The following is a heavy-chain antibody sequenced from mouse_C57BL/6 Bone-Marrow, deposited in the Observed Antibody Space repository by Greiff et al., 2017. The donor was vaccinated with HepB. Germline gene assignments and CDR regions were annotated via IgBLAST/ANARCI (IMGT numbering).Heavy chain of an antibody. V-gene: IGHV1-81*01. D-gene: IGHD1-1*01. Sequence: QVQLQQSGAELARPGASVKLSCKASGYTFTSYGISWVKQRTGQGLEWIGEIYPRSGNTYYNEKFKGKATLTADKSSSTAYMELRSLTSEDSAVYFCARVYYPRTDFDYWGQGTTLTVSS. J-gene: IGHJ2*01. CDR2: IYPRSGNT. CDR3: ARVYYPRTDFDY. CDR1: GYTFTSYG.